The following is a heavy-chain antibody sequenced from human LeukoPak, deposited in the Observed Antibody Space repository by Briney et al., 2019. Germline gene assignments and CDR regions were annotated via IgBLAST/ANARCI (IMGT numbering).Heavy chain of an antibody. Sequence: GGSLRLSCAASGFTFSSYVMSWVRQAPGKGLEWVSDISGSGGRTYYADSVKGRFTISRDNSKDTLFLQMDSLRAEDTAVYYCAKIRSEVVVAATNYWGQGTLVSVSS. J-gene: IGHJ4*02. D-gene: IGHD2-15*01. CDR3: AKIRSEVVVAATNY. CDR1: GFTFSSYV. CDR2: ISGSGGRT. V-gene: IGHV3-23*01.